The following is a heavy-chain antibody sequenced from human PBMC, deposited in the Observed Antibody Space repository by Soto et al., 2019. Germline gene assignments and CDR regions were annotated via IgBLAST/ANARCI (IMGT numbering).Heavy chain of an antibody. D-gene: IGHD1-26*01. CDR3: AKDMEARGWELLEFDAFDI. V-gene: IGHV3-43*01. CDR1: GFTFDDYT. CDR2: ISWDGGST. Sequence: GGSLRLSCAASGFTFDDYTMHWVRQAPGKGLEWVSLISWDGGSTYYADSVKGRFTISRDNSKNSLYLQMNSLRTEDTALYYCAKDMEARGWELLEFDAFDIWGQGTMVTVSS. J-gene: IGHJ3*02.